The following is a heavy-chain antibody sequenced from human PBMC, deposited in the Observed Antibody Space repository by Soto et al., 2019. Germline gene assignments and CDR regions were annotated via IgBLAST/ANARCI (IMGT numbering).Heavy chain of an antibody. D-gene: IGHD2-15*01. CDR3: ARERQCSGGSCYPDAFDI. Sequence: QVQLVQSGAEVKKPGSSVKVSCKASGGTFSSYTISWVRQAPGQGLEWMGRIIPILGIANYAQKFQGRVTITADKSTSTAYMELSSLRSEDTAVYYCARERQCSGGSCYPDAFDIWGQGTMVTVSS. J-gene: IGHJ3*02. V-gene: IGHV1-69*08. CDR1: GGTFSSYT. CDR2: IIPILGIA.